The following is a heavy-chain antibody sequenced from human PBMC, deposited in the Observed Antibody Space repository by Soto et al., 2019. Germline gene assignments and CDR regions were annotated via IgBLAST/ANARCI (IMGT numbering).Heavy chain of an antibody. D-gene: IGHD5-12*01. V-gene: IGHV3-23*01. CDR1: GFTFSSYA. Sequence: GGSLRLSCAASGFTFSSYAMSWVRQAPGKGLEWVSAISGSGGSTYYADSVKGRFTISRDNSKNTLYLQMNSLRAEDTAVYYCAKDRGYDFYYYYGMDVWGQGTTVTVSS. CDR3: AKDRGYDFYYYYGMDV. J-gene: IGHJ6*02. CDR2: ISGSGGST.